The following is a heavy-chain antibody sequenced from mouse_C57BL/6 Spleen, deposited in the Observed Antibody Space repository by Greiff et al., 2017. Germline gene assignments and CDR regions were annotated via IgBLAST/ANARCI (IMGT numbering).Heavy chain of an antibody. V-gene: IGHV1-11*01. J-gene: IGHJ4*01. CDR3: GRGMAMDY. CDR2: IYPVSGST. D-gene: IGHD2-10*02. CDR1: GYTFTDYF. Sequence: VQLQQSGAELVNPGASVTLSCKASGYTFTDYFMNWVKQRPGQGLEWIGRIYPVSGSTNYNQKFMGKATFTVDRSSSTGYLVLNSLTSEDPAVSDCGRGMAMDYWGQGTSVTVSS.